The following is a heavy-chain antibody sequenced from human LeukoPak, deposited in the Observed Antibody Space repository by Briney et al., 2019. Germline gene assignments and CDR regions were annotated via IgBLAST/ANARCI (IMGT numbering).Heavy chain of an antibody. CDR1: GGSNSSYY. Sequence: PSETLSLTCTVSGGSNSSYYWSWIRQPPGKGLEWIGYIYYSGSTNYNPSLKSRVTISVDTSKNQFSLKLSSVAAADTAVYYCASLRGYLDYWGQGTLVTVSS. V-gene: IGHV4-59*01. J-gene: IGHJ4*02. D-gene: IGHD2-15*01. CDR2: IYYSGST. CDR3: ASLRGYLDY.